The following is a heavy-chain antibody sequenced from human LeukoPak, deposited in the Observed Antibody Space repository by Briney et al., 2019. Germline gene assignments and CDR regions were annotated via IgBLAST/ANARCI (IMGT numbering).Heavy chain of an antibody. CDR3: ARDHGDSSGYGVPWWFDP. V-gene: IGHV3-30*02. Sequence: GGSLRLSCAASGFIFSSYGMHWVRQAPGKGLEWVAFIRYDGRNKYYADSVKGRFTISRDNSKNTLYLQMNSLRGEDTAVYYCARDHGDSSGYGVPWWFDPWGQGTLVTVSS. CDR1: GFIFSSYG. D-gene: IGHD3-22*01. J-gene: IGHJ5*02. CDR2: IRYDGRNK.